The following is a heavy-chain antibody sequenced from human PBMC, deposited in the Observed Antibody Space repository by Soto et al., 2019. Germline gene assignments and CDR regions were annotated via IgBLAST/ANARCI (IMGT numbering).Heavy chain of an antibody. V-gene: IGHV1-69*02. CDR1: GGTFSSYT. D-gene: IGHD2-2*02. CDR3: AMEYCSSTGCYMHY. Sequence: QVQLVQSGAEVKKPGSSVKVSCKASGGTFSSYTISWVRQAPGQGLEWMGRIIPTLGIANYAQKFQGRLTITADKSMRTAYVELSSLTSEDRAVYYCAMEYCSSTGCYMHYWVQGTLVTVSS. J-gene: IGHJ4*02. CDR2: IIPTLGIA.